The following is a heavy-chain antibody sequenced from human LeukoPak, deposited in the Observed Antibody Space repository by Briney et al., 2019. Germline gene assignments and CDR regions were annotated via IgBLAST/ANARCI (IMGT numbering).Heavy chain of an antibody. Sequence: PGRSLRLSCAASGFTVSNNYMSWVRHAPGKGLECVSVIYSRDNTYYVKSVKGRFTISRDNSKNTLFLQRNRLRAEDTAVYSCAGRRVLDASFDYWGQGTLVTVSS. CDR1: GFTVSNNY. CDR3: AGRRVLDASFDY. D-gene: IGHD3-16*01. CDR2: IYSRDNT. J-gene: IGHJ4*02. V-gene: IGHV3-66*02.